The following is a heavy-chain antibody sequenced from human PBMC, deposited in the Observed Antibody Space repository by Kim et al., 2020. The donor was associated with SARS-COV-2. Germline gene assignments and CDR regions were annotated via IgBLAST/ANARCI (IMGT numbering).Heavy chain of an antibody. Sequence: GGSLRLSCTISGVDITNAWMSWVRQAPGKGLEWVGRIKGKSEAGATDYAAAVRGRFTISRDESKNTLYLQMNGLRSEDTALYYCTTVPHWNSYSFD. V-gene: IGHV3-15*01. J-gene: IGHJ3*01. CDR3: TTVPHWNSYSFD. D-gene: IGHD1-7*01. CDR1: GVDITNAW. CDR2: IKGKSEAGAT.